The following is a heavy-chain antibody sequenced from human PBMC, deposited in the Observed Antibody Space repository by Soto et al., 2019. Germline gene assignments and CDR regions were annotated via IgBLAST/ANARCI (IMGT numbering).Heavy chain of an antibody. Sequence: SETLSLTCAVYGGSFSGYYWSWIRQPPGKGLEWIGEINHSGSTNYNPSLKSRVTISVDTSKNQFSLKLSSVTAADTAVYYCARWGRDRSGYYGVRGAYYYYYCMDGCRQGTRVT. CDR3: ARWGRDRSGYYGVRGAYYYYYCMDG. D-gene: IGHD3-22*01. CDR2: INHSGST. CDR1: GGSFSGYY. J-gene: IGHJ6*02. V-gene: IGHV4-34*01.